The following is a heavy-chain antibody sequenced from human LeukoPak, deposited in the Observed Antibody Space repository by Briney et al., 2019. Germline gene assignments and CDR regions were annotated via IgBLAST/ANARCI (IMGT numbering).Heavy chain of an antibody. CDR1: GFTFSSYA. J-gene: IGHJ4*02. V-gene: IGHV3-23*01. Sequence: GGSLRLSCAASGFTFSSYAMSWVRQAPGKGLEWVSAISGSGGSTYYADSVKGRFTISRDNSKNTLYLQMNSLRAEDTAVYYCAKAGDIVVVGSCFDYWGQGTLVTVSS. D-gene: IGHD2-2*01. CDR2: ISGSGGST. CDR3: AKAGDIVVVGSCFDY.